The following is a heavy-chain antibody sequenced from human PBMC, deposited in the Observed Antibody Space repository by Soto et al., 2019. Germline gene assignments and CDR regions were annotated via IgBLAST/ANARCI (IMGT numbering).Heavy chain of an antibody. Sequence: PGGSLRLSCAASGFTFSSYSMNWVRQAPGKGLEWVSSISSSSSYIYYADSVKGRFTISRDNAKNSLYLQMNSLRAEDTAVYYCAREPNRIAAAGTGDYWGQGTLVTVSS. CDR2: ISSSSSYI. V-gene: IGHV3-21*01. CDR3: AREPNRIAAAGTGDY. J-gene: IGHJ4*02. D-gene: IGHD6-13*01. CDR1: GFTFSSYS.